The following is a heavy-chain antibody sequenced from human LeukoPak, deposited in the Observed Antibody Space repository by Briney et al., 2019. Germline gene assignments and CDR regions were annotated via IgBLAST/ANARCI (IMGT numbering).Heavy chain of an antibody. Sequence: PGGSLRLSCAASGFTFSSYALSWVRQAPGKGLEWVSALSGSGDTTYYADSVKGRFTISRDNSKNTLYLQMNSLRAEDTVVYYCAIRKTEEYSRSTGAFDIWGQGTMVTVS. CDR1: GFTFSSYA. J-gene: IGHJ3*02. D-gene: IGHD6-6*01. V-gene: IGHV3-23*01. CDR2: LSGSGDTT. CDR3: AIRKTEEYSRSTGAFDI.